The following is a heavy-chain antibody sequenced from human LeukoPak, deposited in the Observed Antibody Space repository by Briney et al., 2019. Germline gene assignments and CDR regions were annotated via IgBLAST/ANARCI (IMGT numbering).Heavy chain of an antibody. CDR1: GFTFSSYW. D-gene: IGHD6-13*01. V-gene: IGHV3-74*01. CDR3: AKAGSWCGRDWFDP. CDR2: INRDGRRT. Sequence: GGPLSLSCGPSGFTFSSYWMHWVREAPGKGLVWVSRINRDGRRTSYADSVKGRFTISRDNTKNTLYLQMNSLRAEDTAVYYCAKAGSWCGRDWFDPWGQGTLVTASS. J-gene: IGHJ5*02.